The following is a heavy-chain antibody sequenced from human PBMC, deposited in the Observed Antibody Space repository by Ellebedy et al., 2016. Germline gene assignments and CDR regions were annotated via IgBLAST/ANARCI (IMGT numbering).Heavy chain of an antibody. D-gene: IGHD3-3*02. CDR1: SKSFNDYY. CDR2: IRHSGIT. J-gene: IGHJ3*02. CDR3: ARGPLSLPGTI. Sequence: SETLSLXXVVYSKSFNDYYWSWIRHPPGKGLEWIGEIRHSGITKYNPSLKSRVTISVDTSKNQFSLELNSVSAADTAIYYCARGPLSLPGTIWGQGTTVTVSS. V-gene: IGHV4-34*01.